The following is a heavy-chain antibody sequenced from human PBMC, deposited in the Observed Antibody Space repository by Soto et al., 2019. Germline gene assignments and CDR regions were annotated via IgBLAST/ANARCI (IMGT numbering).Heavy chain of an antibody. CDR2: ISSSGSTK. V-gene: IGHV3-48*03. Sequence: GGSPRLSCADSGSSFISYEMNWVRQAPGKGLEWLSYISSSGSTKYYADSVKGRFAISRDNAKQSVYLQMNSLRAEDTAIYYSLNTLNHSYHSSPTLGAIDYWGQ. D-gene: IGHD3-22*01. CDR3: LNTLNHSYHSSPTLGAIDY. CDR1: GSSFISYE. J-gene: IGHJ4*02.